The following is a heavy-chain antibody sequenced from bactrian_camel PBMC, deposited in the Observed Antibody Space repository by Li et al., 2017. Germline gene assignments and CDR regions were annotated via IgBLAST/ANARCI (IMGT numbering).Heavy chain of an antibody. CDR3: AADPSRELWVGYPPYKY. CDR2: IDSSSSFI. J-gene: IGHJ4*01. D-gene: IGHD5*01. CDR1: GFTFSSYA. V-gene: IGHV3S31*01. Sequence: VQLVESGGGLVQPGESLRLSCAASGFTFSSYAMNWVRQAPGKGLEWVSSIDSSSSFIDYAASVKGRFTISRDNAKNTLYLQMNSLKPEGAAVYYCAADPSRELWVGYPPYKYWGRGTQVTVS.